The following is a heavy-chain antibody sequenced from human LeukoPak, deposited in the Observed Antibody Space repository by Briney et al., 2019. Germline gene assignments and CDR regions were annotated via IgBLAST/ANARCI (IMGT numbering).Heavy chain of an antibody. CDR2: IFSNDER. D-gene: IGHD3-22*01. V-gene: IGHV2-26*01. CDR3: ARILYWMGSSGYYLPDY. J-gene: IGHJ4*02. CDR1: GFSLSNARMG. Sequence: SGPTLVNPTETLTLTCTVSGFSLSNARMGVSWIRQPPGKALEWLAHIFSNDERSYSTSLKSRLTISKDTSKSQVVLTMTNMDPVDTATYYCARILYWMGSSGYYLPDYWGQGTLVTASS.